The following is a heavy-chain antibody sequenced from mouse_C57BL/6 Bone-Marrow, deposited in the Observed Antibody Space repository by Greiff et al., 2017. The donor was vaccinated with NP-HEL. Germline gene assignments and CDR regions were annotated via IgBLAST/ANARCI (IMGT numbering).Heavy chain of an antibody. CDR2: IDPNSGGT. CDR3: ARWVLRYFDY. V-gene: IGHV1-72*01. Sequence: QVQLQQPGAELVKPGASVKLSCKASGYTFTSYWMHWVKQRPGRGLEWIGRIDPNSGGTKYNEKFKSKATLTVDKPSSTAYMQISSLTSEDSAVYYCARWVLRYFDYWGQGTTLTVSS. CDR1: GYTFTSYW. J-gene: IGHJ2*01. D-gene: IGHD2-14*01.